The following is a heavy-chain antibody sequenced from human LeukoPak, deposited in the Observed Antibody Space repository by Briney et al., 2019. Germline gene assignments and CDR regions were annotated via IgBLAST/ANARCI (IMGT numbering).Heavy chain of an antibody. CDR2: IDWDDDK. D-gene: IGHD3-16*02. Sequence: SGPTLVNPTQTLTLTCAFSGFSLSTSGMRVSWIRQPPGMALEWLARIDWDDDKFYSTSLKTRLTISKDTSKKQVVLTMTNMDPVDTATYYCARDHYVWGSYRSGFDYWGQGTLVTVSS. CDR3: ARDHYVWGSYRSGFDY. V-gene: IGHV2-70*04. J-gene: IGHJ4*02. CDR1: GFSLSTSGMR.